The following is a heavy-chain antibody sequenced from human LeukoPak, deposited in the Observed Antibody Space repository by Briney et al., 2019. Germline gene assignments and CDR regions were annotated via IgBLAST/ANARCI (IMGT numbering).Heavy chain of an antibody. CDR3: ARLGGDGYNTFDY. Sequence: PSETLSLTCTVSGGSISSYYWSWVRQPPGKGLEWIGYIYYSGSTNYNPSLKSRVTISGDTSKNQISLKLSSVTAADTAVYYCARLGGDGYNTFDYWGQGTLVTVSS. J-gene: IGHJ4*02. CDR1: GGSISSYY. CDR2: IYYSGST. D-gene: IGHD5-24*01. V-gene: IGHV4-59*01.